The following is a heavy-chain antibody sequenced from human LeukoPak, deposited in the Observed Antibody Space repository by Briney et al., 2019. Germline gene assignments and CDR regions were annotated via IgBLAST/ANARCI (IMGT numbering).Heavy chain of an antibody. V-gene: IGHV1-46*01. CDR1: GYTFTSYY. CDR2: INPSGGSP. CDR3: ARDPTGEWLMRYYFDY. D-gene: IGHD3-3*01. J-gene: IGHJ4*02. Sequence: ASVKVSCKASGYTFTSYYMHWVRQAPGQGLEWMGIINPSGGSPSYAQQFQGRVTMTRGTSTSTVYMELSSLRSEDTAVYYCARDPTGEWLMRYYFDYWGQGTLVTVSS.